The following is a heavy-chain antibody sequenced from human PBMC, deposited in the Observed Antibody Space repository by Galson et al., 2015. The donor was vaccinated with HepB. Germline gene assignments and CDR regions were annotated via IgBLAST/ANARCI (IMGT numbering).Heavy chain of an antibody. D-gene: IGHD2-2*02. CDR3: ARFGCIGTSCYKRGSADYYYYGMDV. J-gene: IGHJ6*02. CDR1: GGSFSNYY. CDR2: INHSGSA. V-gene: IGHV4-34*01. Sequence: LSLTCAVYGGSFSNYYWSWIRQPPGKGLEWIGEINHSGSANYNPSLKSRVSISVDRSKNQFSLKLNSVTAADTAVYYCARFGCIGTSCYKRGSADYYYYGMDVWGQGTTVTVSS.